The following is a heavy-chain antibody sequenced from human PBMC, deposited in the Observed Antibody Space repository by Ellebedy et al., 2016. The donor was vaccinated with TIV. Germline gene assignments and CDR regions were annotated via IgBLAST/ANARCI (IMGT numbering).Heavy chain of an antibody. J-gene: IGHJ4*02. D-gene: IGHD2-8*01. CDR1: GYTFSIFG. CDR3: ARDLRGSLKGGY. V-gene: IGHV1-18*04. Sequence: AASVKVSCKASGYTFSIFGFSWVRQAPGQGLEWMGWFSVYNGNTNYEQKFQGRVTMTTDTSTSTAYMELRSLRSDDTAVYYCARDLRGSLKGGYWGQGTLVTVSS. CDR2: FSVYNGNT.